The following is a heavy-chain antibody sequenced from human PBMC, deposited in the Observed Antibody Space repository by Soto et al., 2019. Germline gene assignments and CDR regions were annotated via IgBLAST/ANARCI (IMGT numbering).Heavy chain of an antibody. Sequence: ASVKVSCKASGYTFTYYEITWVRQAPGQGLEWMGWISAYSGNTNYAQKLQGRLTMTTDTSTNTAYMELRSLRSDDTAVYYCARNYFGVVWGGLDPWGQGTLVTVSS. CDR1: GYTFTYYE. D-gene: IGHD3-3*01. V-gene: IGHV1-18*04. J-gene: IGHJ5*02. CDR3: ARNYFGVVWGGLDP. CDR2: ISAYSGNT.